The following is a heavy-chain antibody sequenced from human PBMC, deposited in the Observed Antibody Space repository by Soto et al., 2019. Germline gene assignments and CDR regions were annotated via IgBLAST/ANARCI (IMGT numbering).Heavy chain of an antibody. CDR3: ARGGGVTANISPFDY. D-gene: IGHD2-21*02. J-gene: IGHJ4*02. CDR2: INPSGVST. Sequence: ASVKVSCKASGYTLTNYYIHWVRQAPGQGLEWMGIINPSGVSTIYAPKFQGRVTMTRDTSTSTLYMELSSLRSDDTAVYYCARGGGVTANISPFDYWGQGTQVTVS. V-gene: IGHV1-46*01. CDR1: GYTLTNYY.